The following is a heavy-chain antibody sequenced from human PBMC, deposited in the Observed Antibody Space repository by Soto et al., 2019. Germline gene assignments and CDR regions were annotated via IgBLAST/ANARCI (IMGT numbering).Heavy chain of an antibody. CDR3: ARASKPAGTWEPYYYYGMDV. J-gene: IGHJ6*02. Sequence: PGESLKISCKGSGYSFTSYWIGWVRQMPGKGLEWMGIIYPGDSDTRYSPSFQGQVTISADKSISTAYLQWSSLKASDTAMYYCARASKPAGTWEPYYYYGMDVWGQGTTVTVSS. CDR1: GYSFTSYW. V-gene: IGHV5-51*01. D-gene: IGHD6-13*01. CDR2: IYPGDSDT.